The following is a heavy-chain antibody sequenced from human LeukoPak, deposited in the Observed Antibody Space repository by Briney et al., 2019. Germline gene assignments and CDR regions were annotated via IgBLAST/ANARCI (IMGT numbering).Heavy chain of an antibody. J-gene: IGHJ3*02. D-gene: IGHD3-22*01. CDR1: GFTFSSYA. CDR2: ISYDGSNK. V-gene: IGHV3-30*04. CDR3: ARPDYYDSSGYYPSAFDI. Sequence: PGGSRRLSCAASGFTFSSYAMHWVRQAPGKGLEWVAVISYDGSNKYYADSVKGRFTISRDNSKNTLYLQMNSLRAEDTAVYYCARPDYYDSSGYYPSAFDIWGQGTMVTVSS.